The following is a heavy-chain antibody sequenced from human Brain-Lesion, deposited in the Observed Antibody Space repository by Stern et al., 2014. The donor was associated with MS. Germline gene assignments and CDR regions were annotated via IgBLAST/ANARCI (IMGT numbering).Heavy chain of an antibody. CDR3: ARDKEDTNMAFRYFDN. D-gene: IGHD5-18*01. Sequence: QLQLQESGPGLVKPSQTLSLTCTVSGGSVGSGSYDWSWIRQPAGKGLEWIGRIYTTGSNYYNPSLKRRVPILIEKANNPIHLKLPSVTAADTAVYYCARDKEDTNMAFRYFDNWGQGTLVTVSS. CDR2: IYTTGSN. V-gene: IGHV4-61*02. CDR1: GGSVGSGSYD. J-gene: IGHJ4*02.